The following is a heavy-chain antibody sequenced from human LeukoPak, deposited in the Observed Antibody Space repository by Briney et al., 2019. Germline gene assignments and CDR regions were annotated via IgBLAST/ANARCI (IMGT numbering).Heavy chain of an antibody. Sequence: PSQTLSLTCTVSGGSISGGDYYWSWIRQPPGKGLEWIGYIFYSGSTYYNPSLESRLTISVDTSKNQFSLKLSSVTAADTAVYYCARDEGWFDPWGQGTLVTVSS. V-gene: IGHV4-30-4*01. J-gene: IGHJ5*02. CDR1: GGSISGGDYY. CDR2: IFYSGST. CDR3: ARDEGWFDP.